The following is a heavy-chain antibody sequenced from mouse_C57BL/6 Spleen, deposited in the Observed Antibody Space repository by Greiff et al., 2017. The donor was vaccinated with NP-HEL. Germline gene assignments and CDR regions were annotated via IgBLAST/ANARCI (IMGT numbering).Heavy chain of an antibody. V-gene: IGHV1-52*01. CDR3: AREAAQATSFAY. Sequence: QVQLQQPGAELVRPGSSVKLSCKASGYTFTSYWMHWVKQRPIQGLEWIGNIDPSDSETHYIQKFKDKATLTVDKSSSTAYMQLSSLTSEDSAVYYCAREAAQATSFAYWGQGTLVTVSA. D-gene: IGHD3-2*02. J-gene: IGHJ3*01. CDR1: GYTFTSYW. CDR2: IDPSDSET.